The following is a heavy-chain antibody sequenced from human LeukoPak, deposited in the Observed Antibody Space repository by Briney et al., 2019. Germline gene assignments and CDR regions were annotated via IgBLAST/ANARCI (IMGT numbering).Heavy chain of an antibody. Sequence: PSETLSLTCTVSGGSISTYYWNWIRQPPGKGLEWIGHIYYSGSTNYNPSLKSRVAISVDTSKNEFSLKLSSVTAADTAVYYCARRPVALDRIGEDNWFDPWGQGTLVTVSS. V-gene: IGHV4-59*08. CDR2: IYYSGST. CDR3: ARRPVALDRIGEDNWFDP. D-gene: IGHD2-2*03. CDR1: GGSISTYY. J-gene: IGHJ5*02.